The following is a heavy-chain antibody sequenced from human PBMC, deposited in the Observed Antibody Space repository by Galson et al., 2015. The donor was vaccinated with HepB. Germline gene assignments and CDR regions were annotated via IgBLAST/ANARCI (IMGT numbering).Heavy chain of an antibody. D-gene: IGHD3-9*01. J-gene: IGHJ4*02. CDR2: INHSGST. CDR1: GGSFSGYY. V-gene: IGHV4-34*01. Sequence: ETLSLTCAVYGGSFSGYYWSWIRQPPGKGLEWIGEINHSGSTNYNPSLKSRVTISVDTSKNQFSLKLSSVTAADTAVYYCARGVAGLFDYWGQGTLVTVSS. CDR3: ARGVAGLFDY.